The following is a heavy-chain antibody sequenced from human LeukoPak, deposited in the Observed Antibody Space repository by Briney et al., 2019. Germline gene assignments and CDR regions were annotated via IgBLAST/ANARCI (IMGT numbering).Heavy chain of an antibody. Sequence: GASVKVSCKASGYTFTSYGISWVRQAPGQGLEWMGWISAYNGNTNYAQKLQGRVTMTTDTSTSTAYMELRSLRSDDTAVYYCARTAGLIAVAGIGWFDPWGQGTLVTVSS. CDR2: ISAYNGNT. D-gene: IGHD6-19*01. J-gene: IGHJ5*02. CDR1: GYTFTSYG. CDR3: ARTAGLIAVAGIGWFDP. V-gene: IGHV1-18*01.